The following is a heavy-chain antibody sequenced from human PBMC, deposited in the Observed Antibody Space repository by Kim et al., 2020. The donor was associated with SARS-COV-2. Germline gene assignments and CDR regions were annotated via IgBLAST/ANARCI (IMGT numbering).Heavy chain of an antibody. CDR2: IWYDGSNK. CDR3: AKSPDFYHYYGMDV. J-gene: IGHJ6*02. CDR1: GFTFRSYG. V-gene: IGHV3-33*06. Sequence: GGSLRLSCAASGFTFRSYGMHWVRQAPGKGLEWVAVIWYDGSNKYYADSVKGRFTISRDNSKNTLYLQMNSLRAEDTAVYYCAKSPDFYHYYGMDVWGQG.